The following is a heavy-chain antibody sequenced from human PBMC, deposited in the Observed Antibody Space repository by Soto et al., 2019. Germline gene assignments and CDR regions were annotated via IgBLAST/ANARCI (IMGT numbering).Heavy chain of an antibody. CDR3: AREYYSSGTH. CDR2: ISENGGIT. D-gene: IGHD3-10*01. Sequence: EVQLVESGGGLVQPGGSLRLSRAASGFTFSTYWMQWVRQVPGEGLVWVSSISENGGITTYADSVKGRFTISRDNAKNTLYLQMNGLRVEDMAIYYCAREYYSSGTHWGQGTLVTVST. CDR1: GFTFSTYW. J-gene: IGHJ1*01. V-gene: IGHV3-74*01.